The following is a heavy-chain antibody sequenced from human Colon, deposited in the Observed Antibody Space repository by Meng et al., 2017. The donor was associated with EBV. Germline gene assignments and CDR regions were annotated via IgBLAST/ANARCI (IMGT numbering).Heavy chain of an antibody. D-gene: IGHD6-19*01. Sequence: QVGLVEFGSELKKPGDSVKVSCQAAGYTFTSSSMNWVRHAPGQGLEWMGWININTGNPTYAQGFTGRFVFSLDTSVSTAYLQIDSLKADDTAVYYCARGNGWRLDYWGQGTLVTVSS. CDR2: ININTGNP. V-gene: IGHV7-4-1*01. J-gene: IGHJ4*02. CDR3: ARGNGWRLDY. CDR1: GYTFTSSS.